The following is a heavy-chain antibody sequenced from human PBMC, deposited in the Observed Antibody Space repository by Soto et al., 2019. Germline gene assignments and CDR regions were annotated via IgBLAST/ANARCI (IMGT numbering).Heavy chain of an antibody. D-gene: IGHD3-10*01. J-gene: IGHJ4*02. CDR3: AKGASGLLWFCDF. CDR1: GSTFSTNA. Sequence: VGSLRLSCAASGSTFSTNAMSWVRQAPGKGLEWVSAISGSAANTYYADSVKGRFTISRDNSKNTLYLEMNTLRAEDTAVYYCAKGASGLLWFCDFWGQGTLVTVSS. V-gene: IGHV3-23*01. CDR2: ISGSAANT.